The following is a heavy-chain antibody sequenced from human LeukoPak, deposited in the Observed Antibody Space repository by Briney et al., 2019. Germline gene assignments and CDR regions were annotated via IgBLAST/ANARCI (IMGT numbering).Heavy chain of an antibody. V-gene: IGHV3-23*01. D-gene: IGHD3-22*01. CDR1: GFTFSSYA. CDR3: AKGSHYYDSSAFVDY. J-gene: IGHJ4*02. CDR2: ITGSGATT. Sequence: GGSLRLSCAASGFTFSSYAMSWVRQAPGRGLEWVSSITGSGATTYYADSVKGRFTVSRDNSKNTLYLQMNSLRAEDTAVYYCAKGSHYYDSSAFVDYWGQGTLVTVSS.